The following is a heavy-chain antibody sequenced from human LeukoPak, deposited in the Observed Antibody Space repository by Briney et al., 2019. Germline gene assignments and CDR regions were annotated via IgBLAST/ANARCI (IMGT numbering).Heavy chain of an antibody. V-gene: IGHV3-7*01. Sequence: PGGSLRLSCAASGFTFSRHWMSWVRQAPGKGLEWVANVKQDGSEEFYVDSVKGRFTISRDNAKNSLYLQMNSLRAEDTALYYCARVRGSYAIDFWGQGTLVTVSS. D-gene: IGHD1-26*01. CDR3: ARVRGSYAIDF. CDR2: VKQDGSEE. J-gene: IGHJ4*02. CDR1: GFTFSRHW.